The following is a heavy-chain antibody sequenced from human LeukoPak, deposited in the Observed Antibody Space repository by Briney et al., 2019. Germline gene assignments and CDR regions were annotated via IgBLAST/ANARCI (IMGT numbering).Heavy chain of an antibody. CDR3: ARHCSGGSCYSGGYYYMDV. D-gene: IGHD2-15*01. V-gene: IGHV5-51*01. Sequence: GESLKISCKGSGYSFTSHWIGWVRQMPGKGLEWMGIIYPGDSDTRYSPSFQGQVTISADKSISTAYLQWSSLKASDTAMYYCARHCSGGSCYSGGYYYMDVWGKGTTVTVSS. J-gene: IGHJ6*03. CDR1: GYSFTSHW. CDR2: IYPGDSDT.